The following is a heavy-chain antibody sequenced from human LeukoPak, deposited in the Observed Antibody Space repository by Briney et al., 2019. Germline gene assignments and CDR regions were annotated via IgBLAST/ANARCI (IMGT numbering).Heavy chain of an antibody. CDR1: GFTFSSYW. CDR2: IKQDGSEK. CDR3: ARDPYVEWEDWIDP. D-gene: IGHD1-26*01. V-gene: IGHV3-7*01. Sequence: GGSLRLSCAASGFTFSSYWMSWVRQAPGKGLEWVANIKQDGSEKYYVDSVKGRFTISRDNAKNSLYLQMNSLRAEDTAVYYCARDPYVEWEDWIDPWGQGTLVTVSS. J-gene: IGHJ5*02.